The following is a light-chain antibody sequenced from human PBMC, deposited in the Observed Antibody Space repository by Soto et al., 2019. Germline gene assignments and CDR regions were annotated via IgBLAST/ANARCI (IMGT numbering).Light chain of an antibody. V-gene: IGKV1-39*01. CDR3: QQTDSPQLT. CDR2: NSL. J-gene: IGKJ4*01. CDR1: QPIGTF. Sequence: DIQMTQSPSSLSASVGDRVTISCRTSQPIGTFLNWYQQKPGKAPSLVIFNSLNLESLRFSGSGAGTDFTLTSKNVQPEDSATYFCQQTDSPQLTFGGGPKVEIE.